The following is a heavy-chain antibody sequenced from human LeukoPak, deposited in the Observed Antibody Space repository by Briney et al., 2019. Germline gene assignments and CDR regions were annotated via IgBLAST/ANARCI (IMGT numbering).Heavy chain of an antibody. V-gene: IGHV4-38-2*02. Sequence: PSETLSLTCTVSGYSISSGYYWGWIRQPPGKGLEWIGSIYHSGSTYYNPSLKSRVTISVDTSKNQFSLKLSSVTAADTAVYYCAKASVAGTSAYSDYWGQGTLVTVSS. CDR3: AKASVAGTSAYSDY. CDR1: GYSISSGYY. CDR2: IYHSGST. D-gene: IGHD6-19*01. J-gene: IGHJ4*02.